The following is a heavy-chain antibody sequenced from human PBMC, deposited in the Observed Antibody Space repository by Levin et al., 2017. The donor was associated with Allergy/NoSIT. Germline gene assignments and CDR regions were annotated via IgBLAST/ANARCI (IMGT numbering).Heavy chain of an antibody. CDR1: GYTFTSYA. Sequence: GASVKVSCKASGYTFTSYAMNWVRQAPGQGLEWMGWINTNTGNPTYAQGFTGRFVFSLDTSVSTAYLQISSLKAEDTAVYYCARDEAPLFDYGGNSDAFDIWGQGTMVTVSS. CDR3: ARDEAPLFDYGGNSDAFDI. V-gene: IGHV7-4-1*02. J-gene: IGHJ3*02. CDR2: INTNTGNP. D-gene: IGHD4-23*01.